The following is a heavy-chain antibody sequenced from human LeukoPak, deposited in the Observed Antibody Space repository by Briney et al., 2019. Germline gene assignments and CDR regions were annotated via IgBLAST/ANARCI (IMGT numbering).Heavy chain of an antibody. CDR2: IGISSTTT. D-gene: IGHD3-22*01. V-gene: IGHV3-23*01. CDR3: AGYDIRCRDFDH. Sequence: GGSLRLSCSASGFTFNAYAMSWVRQAPGKGLEWVSAIGISSTTTYYADSVKGRFTISRDNAKNTLYLQMNSLRAEDTAVYYCAGYDIRCRDFDHWGQGTLVTVSS. CDR1: GFTFNAYA. J-gene: IGHJ4*02.